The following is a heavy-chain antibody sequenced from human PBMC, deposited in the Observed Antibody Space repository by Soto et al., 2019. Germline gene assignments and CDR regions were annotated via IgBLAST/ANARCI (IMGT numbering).Heavy chain of an antibody. Sequence: GGSLRLSCAASGFSFSNYTMNWVRQAPGKGLEWVSSISSSSNYIYYADSVKGRFTISRDNAKNSLYLQMSSLRAEDTAVYYCVREGGYCSSSSCYLYYYYSGMDVWGQGTTVTAP. V-gene: IGHV3-21*01. CDR2: ISSSSNYI. D-gene: IGHD2-2*01. CDR1: GFSFSNYT. J-gene: IGHJ6*02. CDR3: VREGGYCSSSSCYLYYYYSGMDV.